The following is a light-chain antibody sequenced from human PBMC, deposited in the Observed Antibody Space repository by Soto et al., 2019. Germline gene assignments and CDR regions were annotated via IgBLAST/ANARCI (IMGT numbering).Light chain of an antibody. CDR2: KAS. Sequence: TRSPTCLPADLGSILNVSCRDSQSISTWLAWYQQKPGKAPKLLIQKASSLQSGVPSRFSGSGSGTELTLTISSLQPDDFATYYCQQYKSHSTFGQGTKVDI. CDR3: QQYKSHST. J-gene: IGKJ1*01. V-gene: IGKV1-5*03. CDR1: QSISTW.